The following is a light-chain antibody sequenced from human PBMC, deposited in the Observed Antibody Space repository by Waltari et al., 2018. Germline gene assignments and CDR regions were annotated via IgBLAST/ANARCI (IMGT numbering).Light chain of an antibody. V-gene: IGKV3-11*01. J-gene: IGKJ3*01. Sequence: IVLTQSPATLSLSPGERATLSCRASQSVSNYLAWYQQKPGQAPRLLIYDASKRAIGIPARFSGSGSGTDFTLTISSLEPEDFAVYYCQQRSNPFAFGPGTKVDIK. CDR2: DAS. CDR3: QQRSNPFA. CDR1: QSVSNY.